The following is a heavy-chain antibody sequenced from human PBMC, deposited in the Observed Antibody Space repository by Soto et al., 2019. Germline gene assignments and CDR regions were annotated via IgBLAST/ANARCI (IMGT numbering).Heavy chain of an antibody. CDR1: AFTFSSYA. CDR2: ISASGGST. V-gene: IGHV3-23*01. CDR3: AKDPAATGPYNWFDP. J-gene: IGHJ5*02. D-gene: IGHD6-13*01. Sequence: EVQLLESGGDLVQPGGSLRLSCAASAFTFSSYAMSWVRQTPGKGLGWVSAISASGGSTYYADSVKGRFTISRDNSKNTLYLQMNSLRVEDTAVYYCAKDPAATGPYNWFDPWGQGTLVTVSS.